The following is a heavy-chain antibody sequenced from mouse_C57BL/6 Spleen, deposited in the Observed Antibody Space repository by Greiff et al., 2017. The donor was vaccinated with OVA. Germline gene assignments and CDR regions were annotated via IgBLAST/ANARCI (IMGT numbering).Heavy chain of an antibody. CDR3: ARDRDGSSYDWYFDV. CDR1: GFTFSDYY. CDR2: INYDGSST. D-gene: IGHD1-1*01. Sequence: EVQLVESEGGLVQPGSSMKLSCTASGFTFSDYYMAWVRQVPEKGLEWVANINYDGSSTYYLDSLKSRFIISRDNAKNILYLQMSSLRSEDTATYYCARDRDGSSYDWYFDVWGTGTTVTVSS. V-gene: IGHV5-16*01. J-gene: IGHJ1*03.